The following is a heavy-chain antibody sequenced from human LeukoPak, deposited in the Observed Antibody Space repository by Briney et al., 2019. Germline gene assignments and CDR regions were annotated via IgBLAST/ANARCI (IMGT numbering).Heavy chain of an antibody. V-gene: IGHV3-53*01. CDR2: IYSGGGGTT. CDR1: GFTVSTNY. CDR3: ARDNGPNWFDP. J-gene: IGHJ5*02. Sequence: PGGSLRLSCAASGFTVSTNYMTWVRQAPGKGLEWVSVIYSGGGGTTHYADSVKGRFTISRDNSKNTVSLQMNSLTAEDTAIYYCARDNGPNWFDPWGQGTLVTVSS.